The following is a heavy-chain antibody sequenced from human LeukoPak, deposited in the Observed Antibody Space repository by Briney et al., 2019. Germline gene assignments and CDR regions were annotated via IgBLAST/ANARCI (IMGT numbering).Heavy chain of an antibody. CDR3: TTDLGTYYHGSQRLIPIDY. V-gene: IGHV3-15*01. Sequence: PGGSLRLYCVEPGFTFTNAWMSWVRQAPGKGLEWIGRIKSKTDGETTNYAEPVRGRFTISRDDSKSAVYLQMNSLKIEDTAVYYCTTDLGTYYHGSQRLIPIDYWGQGTLVTVSS. D-gene: IGHD3-10*01. J-gene: IGHJ4*02. CDR2: IKSKTDGETT. CDR1: GFTFTNAW.